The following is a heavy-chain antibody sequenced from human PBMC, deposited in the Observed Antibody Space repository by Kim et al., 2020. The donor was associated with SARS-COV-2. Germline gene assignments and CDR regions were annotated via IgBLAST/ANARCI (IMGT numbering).Heavy chain of an antibody. CDR3: ASLMGGSSSF. Sequence: TRYADAVRGRFTISRDNAKNTLYLQMNTPRTEDTAVYYCASLMGGSSSFWGQGTLVTVSS. V-gene: IGHV3-74*01. D-gene: IGHD2-2*01. CDR2: T. J-gene: IGHJ4*02.